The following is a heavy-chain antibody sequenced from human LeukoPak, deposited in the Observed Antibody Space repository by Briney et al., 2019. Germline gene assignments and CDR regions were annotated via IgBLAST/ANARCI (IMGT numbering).Heavy chain of an antibody. J-gene: IGHJ4*02. CDR2: ISDSGTT. D-gene: IGHD3-22*01. Sequence: SETLSLTCSVSGAPVTTYYWDWIRQSPGKGLEWIGCISDSGTTYYNPSLKGRLTISLDTARNQVSLKLRSVTAADSAIYHCTKGYYEPFDSWGQGILVTVSS. CDR3: TKGYYEPFDS. CDR1: GAPVTTYY. V-gene: IGHV4-59*02.